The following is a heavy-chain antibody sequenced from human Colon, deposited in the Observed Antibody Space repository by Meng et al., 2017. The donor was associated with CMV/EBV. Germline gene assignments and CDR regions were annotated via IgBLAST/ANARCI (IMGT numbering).Heavy chain of an antibody. D-gene: IGHD2-8*01. CDR1: GYPFASYG. V-gene: IGHV1-18*01. Sequence: SGYPFASYGVSWLVQAPGQGLKWMGWISTYNGKTNSAQRLPDGVPMTTDTSTSTAYMELRSLRSDDTAVYYCAIDGCTNGVCYIYYWGQGTLVTVSS. J-gene: IGHJ4*02. CDR3: AIDGCTNGVCYIYY. CDR2: ISTYNGKT.